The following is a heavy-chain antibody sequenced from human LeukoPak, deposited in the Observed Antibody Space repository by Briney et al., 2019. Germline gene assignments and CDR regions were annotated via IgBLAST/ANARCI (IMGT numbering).Heavy chain of an antibody. D-gene: IGHD1-20*01. CDR1: RFTFSDYF. Sequence: GGSLRLSCAASRFTFSDYFMSWIRQAPGKGLQWVSYISGGGSTTEYADSVKGRFTMSRDNAKNSLYLQMNSLRAEDTAVYYCARGRRDNWDPCGFFYYGGQGTLVTVSS. J-gene: IGHJ4*02. CDR3: ARGRRDNWDPCGFFYY. CDR2: ISGGGSTT. V-gene: IGHV3-11*01.